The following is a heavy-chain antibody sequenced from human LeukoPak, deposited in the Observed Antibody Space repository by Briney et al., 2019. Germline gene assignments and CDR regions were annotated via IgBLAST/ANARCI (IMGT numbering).Heavy chain of an antibody. J-gene: IGHJ3*02. CDR2: IKSKTDGGTT. CDR1: GFTFSNAW. Sequence: GGSLRLSCAASGFTFSNAWMSWVRQAPGKGLEWVGRIKSKTDGGTTDYAAPVKGRFTISRDDSKNTLYLQMNSLKTEDTAVYYCTTGPYDFWSGYYTGDDAFDIWGQGTMVTVSS. D-gene: IGHD3-3*01. V-gene: IGHV3-15*01. CDR3: TTGPYDFWSGYYTGDDAFDI.